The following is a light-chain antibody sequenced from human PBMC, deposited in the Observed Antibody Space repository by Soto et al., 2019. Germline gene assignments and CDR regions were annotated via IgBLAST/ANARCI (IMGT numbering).Light chain of an antibody. V-gene: IGKV1-39*01. J-gene: IGKJ5*01. CDR2: AAS. Sequence: DIQMTQSPSTVSASVGDRVTITCRASQSINSWLAWYQQKPGKAPKLLIYAASSLQSGVPSRFSGSGSGTDFTLTISSLQPEDFATYYCQQSYSTPSITFGQGTRLEIK. CDR1: QSINSW. CDR3: QQSYSTPSIT.